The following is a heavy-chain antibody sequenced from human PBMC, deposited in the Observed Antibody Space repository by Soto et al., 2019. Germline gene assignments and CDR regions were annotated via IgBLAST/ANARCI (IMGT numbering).Heavy chain of an antibody. CDR3: ARYDIVVWGRSVGFFDY. J-gene: IGHJ4*02. CDR1: GFTFSSYW. Sequence: EVQLVESGGGLVQPGGSLRLSCAASGFTFSSYWMSWVHQAPGKGLEWVANIKQDGSEKYYVDSVKGRFTISRDNAKNSLYLQMNSLRAEDTAVYYCARYDIVVWGRSVGFFDYWGQGTLVTVSS. CDR2: IKQDGSEK. V-gene: IGHV3-7*01. D-gene: IGHD2-21*01.